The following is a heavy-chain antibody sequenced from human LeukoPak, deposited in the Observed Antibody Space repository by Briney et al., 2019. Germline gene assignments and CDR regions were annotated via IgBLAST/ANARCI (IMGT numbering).Heavy chain of an antibody. CDR1: GCSITTVYY. CDR3: ALHYTDSSGNQNWFDP. CDR2: IHHSGNT. Sequence: SETLSLTCAVSGCSITTVYYWGWIRQPPGKGLEWIGSIHHSGNTYYKSSLKSRLTISVDTSKNQFSLKLSSVTAADTAVYYCALHYTDSSGNQNWFDPWGQGTLVTVSS. D-gene: IGHD3-22*01. J-gene: IGHJ5*02. V-gene: IGHV4-38-2*01.